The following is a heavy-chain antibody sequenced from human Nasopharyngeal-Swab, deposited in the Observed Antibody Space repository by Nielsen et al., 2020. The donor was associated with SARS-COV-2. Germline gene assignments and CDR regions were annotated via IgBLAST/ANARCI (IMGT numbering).Heavy chain of an antibody. Sequence: ASVKVSCKASGYTFTSYDINWVRQATGQGLEWMGWMNPNSGNTGYAQKFQGRVTMTRNTSISTAYMELSSLRSEDTAVYYCARLIVVVPAAPNSYMYVWGKGTTVTVSS. J-gene: IGHJ6*03. D-gene: IGHD2-2*01. CDR2: MNPNSGNT. V-gene: IGHV1-8*02. CDR1: GYTFTSYD. CDR3: ARLIVVVPAAPNSYMYV.